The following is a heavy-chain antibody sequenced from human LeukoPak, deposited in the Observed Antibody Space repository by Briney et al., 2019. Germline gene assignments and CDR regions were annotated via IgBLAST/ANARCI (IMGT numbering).Heavy chain of an antibody. CDR3: GDYDILTGYPRGIDY. J-gene: IGHJ4*02. Sequence: GGSLRLSCAASGFSFSSYWMSCVRQAPGKGLEWVAFIRYDGSNKYYADSVKGRFTISRDNSKNTLYLQMNSLRAEDTAVWKEGDYDILTGYPRGIDYWGQGTLVTVSS. CDR1: GFSFSSYW. V-gene: IGHV3-30*02. D-gene: IGHD3-9*01. CDR2: IRYDGSNK.